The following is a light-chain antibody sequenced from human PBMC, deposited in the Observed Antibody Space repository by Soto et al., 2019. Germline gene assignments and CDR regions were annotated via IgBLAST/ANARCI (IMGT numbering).Light chain of an antibody. V-gene: IGKV4-1*01. CDR3: QQYCSAPWT. CDR2: WAS. J-gene: IGKJ1*01. Sequence: DIVMTQSPDSLAVSLGERATINCKSSQSVLYSSNNKNYLAWYQQKPGQPPKLLIYWASTRESGVPDRFRGNASGTDFTLTISSLQAEDTAVYYCQQYCSAPWTFGHGTKVEI. CDR1: QSVLYSSNNKNY.